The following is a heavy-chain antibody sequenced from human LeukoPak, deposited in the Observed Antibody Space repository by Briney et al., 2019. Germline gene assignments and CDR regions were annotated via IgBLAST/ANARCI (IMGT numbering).Heavy chain of an antibody. CDR3: ARAISWNGAQGHLDV. Sequence: GGSLRLSCAASGFSFSDYWMHWVRQAPGKGLVWVSRINSDGRNIAYADSVKGRFTISRDNAKNTLYLEMNSLTIEDTAVYYCARAISWNGAQGHLDVWGKGTTVTVS. CDR2: INSDGRNI. CDR1: GFSFSDYW. D-gene: IGHD1-1*01. V-gene: IGHV3-74*03. J-gene: IGHJ6*03.